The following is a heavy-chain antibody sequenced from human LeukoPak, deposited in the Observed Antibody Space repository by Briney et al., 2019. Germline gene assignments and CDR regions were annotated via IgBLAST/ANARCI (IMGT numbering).Heavy chain of an antibody. CDR3: ARTCSSTSCYIY. CDR2: IHIGGST. V-gene: IGHV4-39*01. J-gene: IGHJ4*02. Sequence: SETLSLTCTVSGGSISSSAYHWGWIRQPPGKGLEWIGSIHIGGSTYYNPSFKSRVTISVDTSKNQFSLKLRSVTAADTAVYYCARTCSSTSCYIYWGQGTLVTVSS. D-gene: IGHD2-2*01. CDR1: GGSISSSAYH.